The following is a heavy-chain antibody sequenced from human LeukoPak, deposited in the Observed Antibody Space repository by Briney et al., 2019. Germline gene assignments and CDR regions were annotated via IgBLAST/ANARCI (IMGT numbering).Heavy chain of an antibody. CDR3: ASKVPGHPPPYDILTGSDY. Sequence: SETLSLTCTVSGGSISSSSYYWGWIRQPPGKGLEWIGSIYYSGSTYYNPSLKSRVTISVDTSKNQFSLKLSSVTAADTAVYYCASKVPGHPPPYDILTGSDYWGQGTLVTVSS. CDR2: IYYSGST. D-gene: IGHD3-9*01. J-gene: IGHJ4*02. V-gene: IGHV4-39*07. CDR1: GGSISSSSYY.